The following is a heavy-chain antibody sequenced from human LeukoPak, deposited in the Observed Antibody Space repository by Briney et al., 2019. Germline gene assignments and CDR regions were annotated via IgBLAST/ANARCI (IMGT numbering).Heavy chain of an antibody. D-gene: IGHD2-8*02. CDR1: GGSNSSCY. CDR2: IYYSGST. J-gene: IGHJ6*02. Sequence: SETLSLTCTVSGGSNSSCYWSWIRQPPGKGLEWIGYIYYSGSTNYNPSLKSRVTISVDTSKNQFSLKLSSVAAADTAVYYCARSVLVVPPTRMYYYGMDVWGQGTTVTVSS. CDR3: ARSVLVVPPTRMYYYGMDV. V-gene: IGHV4-59*01.